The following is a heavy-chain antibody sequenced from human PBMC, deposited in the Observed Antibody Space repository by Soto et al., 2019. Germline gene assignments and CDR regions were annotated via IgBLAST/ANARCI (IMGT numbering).Heavy chain of an antibody. CDR1: GYSFTRYG. CDR3: AMVDVYVTPSPQDV. Sequence: QVQLVQSRAEVKNPGASVKVSCKASGYSFTRYGIAWARQAPRQGLEWMGWINTYNGNTNYAQNLQGRVTLTTDTSTSTAYMELTSLRSNDTAIYYCAMVDVYVTPSPQDVWGQGTTVIVSS. J-gene: IGHJ6*02. D-gene: IGHD3-16*01. CDR2: INTYNGNT. V-gene: IGHV1-18*01.